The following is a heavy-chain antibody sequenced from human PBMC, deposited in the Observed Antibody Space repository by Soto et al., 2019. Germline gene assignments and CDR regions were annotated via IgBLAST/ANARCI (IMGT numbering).Heavy chain of an antibody. J-gene: IGHJ6*03. V-gene: IGHV6-1*01. CDR3: ARDGVGATNNYYYYYMDV. CDR1: GDSVSSNSAA. D-gene: IGHD1-26*01. Sequence: QSQTLSLTCAISGDSVSSNSAAWNWIRQSPSRGLEWLGRTYYRSKWYNDYAVSVKSRITINPDTSKNQFSLQLNSVTPEDTAVYYCARDGVGATNNYYYYYMDVWGKGTTVTVSS. CDR2: TYYRSKWYN.